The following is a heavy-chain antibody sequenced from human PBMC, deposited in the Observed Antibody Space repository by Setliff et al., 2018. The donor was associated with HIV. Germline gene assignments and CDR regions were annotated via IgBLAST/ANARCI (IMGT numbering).Heavy chain of an antibody. CDR2: ISGAGATT. CDR1: GFTLRSYA. Sequence: GGSLRLSCEASGFTLRSYAMYWVRQAPGKGLEWVAGISGAGATTYYADSVKGRFTISRDNSKDTLYLQMNSLRAEDTAVYYCVRDDSNGPNSLDPWGQGTLVTVSS. V-gene: IGHV3-23*01. CDR3: VRDDSNGPNSLDP. J-gene: IGHJ5*02. D-gene: IGHD2-8*01.